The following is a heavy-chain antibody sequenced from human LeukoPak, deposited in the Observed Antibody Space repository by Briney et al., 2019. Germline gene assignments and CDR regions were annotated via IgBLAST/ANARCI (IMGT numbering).Heavy chain of an antibody. CDR2: INHTGST. J-gene: IGHJ5*02. Sequence: PSETLSLTCAVYGGSFSGYYWSWIRQPPGKGLEWIGEINHTGSTNYNPSLKSRVTISVDTSKNQFSLKLRSVHAADPAVYYCARERYSYGSNWFDPWGQGTLVTVSS. CDR1: GGSFSGYY. D-gene: IGHD5-18*01. V-gene: IGHV4-34*01. CDR3: ARERYSYGSNWFDP.